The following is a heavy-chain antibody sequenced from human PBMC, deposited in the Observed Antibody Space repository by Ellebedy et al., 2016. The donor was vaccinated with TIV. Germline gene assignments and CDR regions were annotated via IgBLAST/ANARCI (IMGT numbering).Heavy chain of an antibody. Sequence: AASVKVSCKASGYTFTGYYMHWVRPAPGQGLEWMGWINPNSGGTNYAQKFQGWVTITRDTSISTAYMELSRLRSDDTAVYYCARGYPVTMIVVVDNWFDPWGQGTLVTVSS. CDR1: GYTFTGYY. CDR2: INPNSGGT. J-gene: IGHJ5*02. CDR3: ARGYPVTMIVVVDNWFDP. D-gene: IGHD3-22*01. V-gene: IGHV1-2*04.